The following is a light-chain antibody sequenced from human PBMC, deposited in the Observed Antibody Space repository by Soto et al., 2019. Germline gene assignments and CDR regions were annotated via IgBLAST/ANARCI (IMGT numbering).Light chain of an antibody. Sequence: ALTQPASVSGSRGQSITISCTGTSSDVGLYDYVSWYQQHPGKAPQLMIYAVSNRPSGVSNRFSASKSGNTASLFISGLQAEDEADYYCSSYTSDSSYVFGSGTKVTVL. V-gene: IGLV2-14*01. J-gene: IGLJ1*01. CDR3: SSYTSDSSYV. CDR2: AVS. CDR1: SSDVGLYDY.